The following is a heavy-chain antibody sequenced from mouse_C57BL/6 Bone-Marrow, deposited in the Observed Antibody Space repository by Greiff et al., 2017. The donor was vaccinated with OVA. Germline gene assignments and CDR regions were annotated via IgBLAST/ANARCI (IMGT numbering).Heavy chain of an antibody. CDR1: GYSITSGYY. V-gene: IGHV3-6*01. CDR3: ARGGVTTDYDAMDY. J-gene: IGHJ4*01. CDR2: ISYAGSN. Sequence: EVQLVESGPGLVKPSQSLSLTCSVTGYSITSGYYWHWIRQFPGNKLEWIGYISYAGSNNYNPSLQNRISITRDTSKNQFFLKVNSVTTEDTATYDVARGGVTTDYDAMDYWGQGTSVTVSS. D-gene: IGHD2-2*01.